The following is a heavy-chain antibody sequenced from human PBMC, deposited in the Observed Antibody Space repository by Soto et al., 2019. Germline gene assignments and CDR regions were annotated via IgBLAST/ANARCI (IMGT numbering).Heavy chain of an antibody. Sequence: QLQLQESGPGLVKPSETLSLTCTVSGGSISSSSYYWGWIRQPPGKGLEWIGSIYYSGSTYYNPSLKSRVTLSVDTSKSQCSLQLSSVTAADTAVYYCARQLPPARIDYYYYYYKGVWGKGATVTVSS. V-gene: IGHV4-39*01. CDR1: GGSISSSSYY. CDR3: ARQLPPARIDYYYYYYKGV. J-gene: IGHJ6*03. CDR2: IYYSGST. D-gene: IGHD2-2*01.